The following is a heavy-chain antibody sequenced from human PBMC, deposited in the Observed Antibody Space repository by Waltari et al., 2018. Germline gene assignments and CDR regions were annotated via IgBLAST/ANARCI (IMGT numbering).Heavy chain of an antibody. CDR2: ISSSGPTI. J-gene: IGHJ4*02. D-gene: IGHD4-17*01. CDR3: ARVWGVTTSDF. CDR1: GFSFSDYG. Sequence: EVQLVESGGGLVQPGGSLRLSCAASGFSFSDYGMNWVRQAPGKGLEWLSFISSSGPTIHYADSVKGRFTVSRDNTKNSLSLQMNSLRAEDTAVYYCARVWGVTTSDFWGQGTLVTVSS. V-gene: IGHV3-48*03.